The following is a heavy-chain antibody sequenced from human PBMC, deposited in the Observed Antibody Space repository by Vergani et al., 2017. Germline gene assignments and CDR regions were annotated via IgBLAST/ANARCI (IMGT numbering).Heavy chain of an antibody. D-gene: IGHD2-8*02. CDR1: GFTFSSYA. J-gene: IGHJ4*02. CDR2: ISGCGGST. V-gene: IGHV3-23*01. CDR3: AKLGARVVYASNLDY. Sequence: EVQLLESGGGLVQPGGSLRLSCAASGFTFSSYAMSWVRQAPGKGLEWVSAISGCGGSTYYADSVKGRFTISRDNSKNTLYLQMNSLRAEDTAVYYCAKLGARVVYASNLDYWGQGTLVTVSS.